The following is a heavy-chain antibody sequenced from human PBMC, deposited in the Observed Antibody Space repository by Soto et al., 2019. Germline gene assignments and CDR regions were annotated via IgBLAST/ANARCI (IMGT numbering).Heavy chain of an antibody. D-gene: IGHD2-15*01. CDR2: IWYDGSNK. CDR1: GFTFSSYG. CDR3: ARGEVVVAATEDYYYYYGMDV. V-gene: IGHV3-33*01. Sequence: GGSLRLSCAASGFTFSSYGMHWVRQAPGKGLEWVAVIWYDGSNKYYADSVKGRFTISRDNSKNTLYLQMKSLRAEDTAVYYCARGEVVVAATEDYYYYYGMDVWGQGTTVTVSS. J-gene: IGHJ6*02.